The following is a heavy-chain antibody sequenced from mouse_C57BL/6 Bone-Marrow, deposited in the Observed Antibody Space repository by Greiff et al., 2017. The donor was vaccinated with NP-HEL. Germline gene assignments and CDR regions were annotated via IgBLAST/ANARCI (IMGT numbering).Heavy chain of an antibody. CDR1: GYSITSGYY. J-gene: IGHJ4*01. D-gene: IGHD2-5*01. CDR2: ISYDGSN. CDR3: ARAHSNYLYYAMDY. Sequence: VQLQQSGPGLVKPSQSLSLTCSVTGYSITSGYYWNWIRQFPGNKLEWMGYISYDGSNNYNPSLTNRISITRDTSKNQFFLKLNSVTTEDTATYYCARAHSNYLYYAMDYWGQGTSVTVSS. V-gene: IGHV3-6*01.